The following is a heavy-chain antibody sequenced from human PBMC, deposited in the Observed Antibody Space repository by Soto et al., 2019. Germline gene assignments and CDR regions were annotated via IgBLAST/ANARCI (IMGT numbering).Heavy chain of an antibody. Sequence: GGSLRLSCAASGFTFSSYAMSWVRQAPGKGLEWVSAISGSGGSTYYADSVKGRFTISRDNSKNTLYLQMNSLRAEDTAVYYCAKEDVDGTYYYDSSGPPPHFGHWGQGTLVTVSS. CDR1: GFTFSSYA. J-gene: IGHJ1*01. D-gene: IGHD3-22*01. CDR2: ISGSGGST. CDR3: AKEDVDGTYYYDSSGPPPHFGH. V-gene: IGHV3-23*01.